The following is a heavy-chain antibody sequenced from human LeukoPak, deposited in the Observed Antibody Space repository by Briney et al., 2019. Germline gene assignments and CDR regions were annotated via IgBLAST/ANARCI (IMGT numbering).Heavy chain of an antibody. CDR1: GYTFTSYD. CDR2: MNPNSGNT. CDR3: ARGKIRFLEWFGPIWFDP. J-gene: IGHJ5*02. V-gene: IGHV1-8*01. D-gene: IGHD3-3*01. Sequence: ASVKVSCKASGYTFTSYDINWVRQATGQGLEWMGWMNPNSGNTGYAQKFQGRVTMTRNTSISTAYMELSSLRSEDTAVYYCARGKIRFLEWFGPIWFDPWGQGTLVTVSS.